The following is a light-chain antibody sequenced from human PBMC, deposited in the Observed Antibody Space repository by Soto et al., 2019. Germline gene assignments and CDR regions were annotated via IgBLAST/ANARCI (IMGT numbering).Light chain of an antibody. V-gene: IGKV1-27*01. CDR2: AAS. CDR3: QRYISAPCT. J-gene: IGKJ3*01. CDR1: QGISNY. Sequence: DIQMTQSPSSLSASVGDRVTITCRATQGISNYLAWYQQKPGKFPKLLIYAASTVQSGVPSGFSGSGSGTDFTLTISSLQPEDVATYYCQRYISAPCTFGPGTNVHIK.